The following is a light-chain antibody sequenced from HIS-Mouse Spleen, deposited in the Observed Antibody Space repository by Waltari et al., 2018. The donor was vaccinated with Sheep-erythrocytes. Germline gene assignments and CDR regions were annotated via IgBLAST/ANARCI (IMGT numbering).Light chain of an antibody. V-gene: IGLV3-1*01. CDR2: QDS. CDR1: KLGDKY. Sequence: SYELTQPPSVSVSPGQTASITCSGDKLGDKYDSWYQQKPGQSPVLVIYQDSKRPSGIPERFSGSNSGNTATLTISGTQAMDEADYYCQAWDSSTAVFGGGTKLTVL. CDR3: QAWDSSTAV. J-gene: IGLJ2*01.